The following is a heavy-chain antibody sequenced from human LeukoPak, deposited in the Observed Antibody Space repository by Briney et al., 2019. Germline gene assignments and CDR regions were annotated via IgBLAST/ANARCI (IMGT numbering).Heavy chain of an antibody. V-gene: IGHV3-23*01. CDR1: GFTFSSYA. D-gene: IGHD3-10*01. CDR2: LSGSGGST. J-gene: IGHJ3*02. Sequence: PGGSLRLSCAASGFTFSSYAMSWVRQAPGKGLEWVSALSGSGGSTYYAASVKGRFTISRDNSKNTLSLQMNSLRAEDTAVYYCAKVVTMVRGVPHDAFEIWGQGTMVPVSS. CDR3: AKVVTMVRGVPHDAFEI.